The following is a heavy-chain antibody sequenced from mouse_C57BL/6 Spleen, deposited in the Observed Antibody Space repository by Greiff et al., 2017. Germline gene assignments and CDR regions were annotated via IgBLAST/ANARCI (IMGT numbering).Heavy chain of an antibody. V-gene: IGHV7-3*01. CDR2: IRNKANGYTT. CDR1: GFTFTDYY. D-gene: IGHD1-1*01. J-gene: IGHJ3*01. CDR3: ARSYYYGSSPRFAY. Sequence: DVMLVESGGGLVQPGGSLSLSCAASGFTFTDYYMSWVRQPPGKALEWLGFIRNKANGYTTEYSASVKGRFTISRDNSQSILYLQMNALRAEDSATYYCARSYYYGSSPRFAYWGQGTLVTVSA.